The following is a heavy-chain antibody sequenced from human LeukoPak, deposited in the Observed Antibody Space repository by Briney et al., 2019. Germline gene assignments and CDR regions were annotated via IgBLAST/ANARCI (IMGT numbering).Heavy chain of an antibody. CDR1: GYTFTGYY. V-gene: IGHV1-2*04. J-gene: IGHJ6*02. CDR2: INPNSGGT. CDR3: ARSTVLWFGESNADYYYGMDV. D-gene: IGHD3-10*01. Sequence: ASVKVSCKASGYTFTGYYMHWVRQAPGQGLEWMGWINPNSGGTNYAQKFQDWVTMTRDTSISTAYMELSRLRFDDTAVYYCARSTVLWFGESNADYYYGMDVWGQGTTVTVSS.